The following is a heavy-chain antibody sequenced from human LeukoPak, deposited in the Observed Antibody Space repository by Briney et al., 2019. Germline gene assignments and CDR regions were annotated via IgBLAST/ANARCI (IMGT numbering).Heavy chain of an antibody. Sequence: ASVKVSCKASGYTFTSYYMHWVRQAPGQGLEWMGIINPSGGSTSYAQKFQGRVTMTRDMSTSTVYMELSSLRSEDTAVYYCARGDIVVVVAADNWFDPWGQGTLVTVSS. CDR1: GYTFTSYY. J-gene: IGHJ5*02. CDR3: ARGDIVVVVAADNWFDP. D-gene: IGHD2-15*01. V-gene: IGHV1-46*01. CDR2: INPSGGST.